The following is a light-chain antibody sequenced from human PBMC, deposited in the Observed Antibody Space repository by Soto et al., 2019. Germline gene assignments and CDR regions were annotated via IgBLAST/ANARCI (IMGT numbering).Light chain of an antibody. Sequence: EIVLTQSPGTLSLCPGERATLSCRASQSIRSHYLAWYQQKPGQAPRLLISGAHNRAPGIPDRFSGSESGTDFTLRISRLEPEDFAVYYCQQYGSSVTFGQGTKVDI. V-gene: IGKV3-20*01. CDR3: QQYGSSVT. CDR1: QSIRSHY. CDR2: GAH. J-gene: IGKJ1*01.